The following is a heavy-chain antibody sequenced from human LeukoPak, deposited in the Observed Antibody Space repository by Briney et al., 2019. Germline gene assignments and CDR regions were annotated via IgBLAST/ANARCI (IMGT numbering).Heavy chain of an antibody. J-gene: IGHJ4*02. V-gene: IGHV3-74*01. CDR2: LSGGGDYT. D-gene: IGHD6-19*01. CDR1: GFTFSSYW. Sequence: GGSLRLSCAVSGFTFSSYWMYWVRQAPGKGLVWVSRLSGGGDYTNYEDSVKGRFTISRDNAKNSLYLQMNSLRDEDTAVYYCARPRPGLWLDYWGQGTLVTVSS. CDR3: ARPRPGLWLDY.